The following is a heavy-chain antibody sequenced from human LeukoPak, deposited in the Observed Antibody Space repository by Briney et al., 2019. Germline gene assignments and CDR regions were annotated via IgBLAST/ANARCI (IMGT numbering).Heavy chain of an antibody. CDR3: ARGLGSSWYTLYYYYMDV. D-gene: IGHD6-13*01. CDR1: GYTFTSYD. Sequence: ASVKVSCKASGYTFTSYDINWVRQATGQGLEWMGWMNPNSGNTGYARKFQGRVTMTRNTSISTAYMELSSLRSEDTAVYYCARGLGSSWYTLYYYYMDVWGKGTTVTISS. V-gene: IGHV1-8*01. J-gene: IGHJ6*03. CDR2: MNPNSGNT.